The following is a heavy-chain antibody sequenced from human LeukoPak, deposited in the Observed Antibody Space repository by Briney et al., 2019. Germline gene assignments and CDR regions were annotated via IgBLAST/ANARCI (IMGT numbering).Heavy chain of an antibody. CDR1: GYTFTGYY. Sequence: ASVKVSCKASGYTFTGYYMHWVRQAPGQGLEWMGWINPNSGGTNYAQKLQGRVTMTTDTSTSTAYMELRSLRSDDTAVYYCARDARGYYDSSGYYRLLYWGQGTLVTVSS. V-gene: IGHV1-2*02. CDR2: INPNSGGT. D-gene: IGHD3-22*01. CDR3: ARDARGYYDSSGYYRLLY. J-gene: IGHJ4*02.